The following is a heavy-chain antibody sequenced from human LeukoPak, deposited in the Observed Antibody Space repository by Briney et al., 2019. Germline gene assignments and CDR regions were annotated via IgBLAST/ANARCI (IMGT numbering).Heavy chain of an antibody. J-gene: IGHJ5*02. CDR1: GFSVNNARMG. CDR3: AHILLARRWFGELWDTIPHNWFDP. V-gene: IGHV2-26*01. Sequence: ESGPVLVKPTETLTLTCTVSGFSVNNARMGVSWIRQPPGKALEWLAHIFSNDEKSYRTSLKSSLTISKDTSKSQVVLTMTNMDPVDTATYYCAHILLARRWFGELWDTIPHNWFDPWGQGTLVTVSS. CDR2: IFSNDEK. D-gene: IGHD3-10*01.